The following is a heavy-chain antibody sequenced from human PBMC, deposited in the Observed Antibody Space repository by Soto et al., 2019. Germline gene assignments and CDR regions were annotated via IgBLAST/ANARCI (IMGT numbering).Heavy chain of an antibody. CDR2: IYYSGST. Sequence: SETLSLTCTVSGGSISSYYWSWIRQPPGKGLEWIGYIYYSGSTNYNPSLKSRVTISVDTSKNQFSLKLSSVTAADTAVYYCTTRITMIVVGLDDAFDIWGQGTMVTVS. D-gene: IGHD3-22*01. J-gene: IGHJ3*02. CDR1: GGSISSYY. CDR3: TTRITMIVVGLDDAFDI. V-gene: IGHV4-59*01.